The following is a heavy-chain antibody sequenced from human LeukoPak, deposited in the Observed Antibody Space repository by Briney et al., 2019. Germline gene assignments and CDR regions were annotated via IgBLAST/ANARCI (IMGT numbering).Heavy chain of an antibody. J-gene: IGHJ5*02. Sequence: SETLSLTCSVSGGSISSYYWSWIRQPPGKGLEWIGYIYYSGSTDYNPSLKSRVIISADTSKNQFSLKLSSVTAADTAVYYCAIEEQGYYDSSGFGWFDPWGQGTLVTVSS. CDR3: AIEEQGYYDSSGFGWFDP. CDR1: GGSISSYY. CDR2: IYYSGST. V-gene: IGHV4-59*01. D-gene: IGHD3-22*01.